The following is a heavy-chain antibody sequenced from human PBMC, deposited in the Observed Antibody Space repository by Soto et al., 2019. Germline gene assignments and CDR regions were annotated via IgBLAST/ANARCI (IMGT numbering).Heavy chain of an antibody. Sequence: ASVKVSCKASGYTFTSYDINWVRQATGQGLEWMGWMNPNSGNTGYAQKFQGRVTMTRNTSISTAYMELSSLRSEDTAVYYCARGLPGIAAAGHDYWGQGTLVTVSS. D-gene: IGHD6-13*01. J-gene: IGHJ4*02. CDR1: GYTFTSYD. V-gene: IGHV1-8*01. CDR2: MNPNSGNT. CDR3: ARGLPGIAAAGHDY.